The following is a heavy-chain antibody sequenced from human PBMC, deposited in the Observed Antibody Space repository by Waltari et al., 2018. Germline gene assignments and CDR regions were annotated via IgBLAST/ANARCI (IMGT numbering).Heavy chain of an antibody. CDR1: GFTFSSYA. CDR3: AKDYSSGPYYYGMDV. D-gene: IGHD6-19*01. J-gene: IGHJ6*02. Sequence: EVQLLESGGGLEQPGGSLRLSCAASGFTFSSYAMSWVRQAPGKGLEWVSAISGSGGSTNYADSVKGRFTISRDNSKNTLYLQMNSLRAEDTAVYYCAKDYSSGPYYYGMDVWGQGTTVTVSS. V-gene: IGHV3-23*01. CDR2: ISGSGGST.